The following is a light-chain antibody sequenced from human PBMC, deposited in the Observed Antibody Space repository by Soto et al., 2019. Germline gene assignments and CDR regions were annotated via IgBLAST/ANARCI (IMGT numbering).Light chain of an antibody. J-gene: IGKJ5*01. CDR3: QQLNSYPIT. CDR1: QSVDSNY. Sequence: EIVLTQSPCTLSLSPGEEATLSCRASQSVDSNYLAWYQQKPGQTPRLIIYGASGRADGIPHRFSGSGFGTDFTLTISKVEPEDFATYYCQQLNSYPITFGQGTRLEI. CDR2: GAS. V-gene: IGKV3-20*01.